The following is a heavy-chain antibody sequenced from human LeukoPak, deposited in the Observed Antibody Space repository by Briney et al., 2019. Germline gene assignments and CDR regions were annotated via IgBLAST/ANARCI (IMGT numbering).Heavy chain of an antibody. D-gene: IGHD6-6*01. CDR2: IYYSGST. CDR1: GGSISSYY. J-gene: IGHJ4*02. V-gene: IGHV4-59*01. Sequence: PSETLSLTCTVSGGSISSYYWSWIRQPPGKGLEWIGNIYYSGSTNYNPSLKSRVTISVDTSKNQFSLKLSSVTAADTAVYYCARGLVYFDYWGQGTLVTVSS. CDR3: ARGLVYFDY.